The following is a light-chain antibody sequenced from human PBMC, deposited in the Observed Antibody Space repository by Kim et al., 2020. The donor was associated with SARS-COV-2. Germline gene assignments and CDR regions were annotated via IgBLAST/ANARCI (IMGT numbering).Light chain of an antibody. Sequence: EIVMTQSPATLSVSPGEKATLSCRASQSVSTNVAWYQQKPGQAPRLLMYGTSTRATGIPGRFSGSGSGTEFTLTISSLQSEDFAVYYCQQYNNFRTFDQGTKVDIK. CDR3: QQYNNFRT. V-gene: IGKV3-15*01. J-gene: IGKJ1*01. CDR2: GTS. CDR1: QSVSTN.